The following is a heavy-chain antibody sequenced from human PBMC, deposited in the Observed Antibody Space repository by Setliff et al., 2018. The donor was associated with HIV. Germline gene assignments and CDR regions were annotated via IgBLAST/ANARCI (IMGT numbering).Heavy chain of an antibody. CDR1: GFTFGSYT. Sequence: PGGSLRLSCAASGFTFGSYTMNWVRQAPGKGLEWVTYMGFTSTSITYADSVKGRLTISRDNAKNSLYLQMNSLRVEDTAVYYCVRDHLWAFDYWGQGTLVTVSS. D-gene: IGHD1-26*01. CDR2: MGFTSTSI. V-gene: IGHV3-48*01. J-gene: IGHJ4*02. CDR3: VRDHLWAFDY.